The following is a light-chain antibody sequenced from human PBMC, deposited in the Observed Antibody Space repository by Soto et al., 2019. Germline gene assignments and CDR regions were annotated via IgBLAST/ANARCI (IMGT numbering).Light chain of an antibody. Sequence: SSELTQPPSVSVAPGKTARISCGGNNIGDEGVHWYQQKAGQAPVLVIYYDSDRPSGIPERFSGSNSGNTATLTISRVEAGDEADYYCQVWDSSSVVFGGGTKVTVL. CDR2: YDS. CDR3: QVWDSSSVV. CDR1: NIGDEG. J-gene: IGLJ3*02. V-gene: IGLV3-21*04.